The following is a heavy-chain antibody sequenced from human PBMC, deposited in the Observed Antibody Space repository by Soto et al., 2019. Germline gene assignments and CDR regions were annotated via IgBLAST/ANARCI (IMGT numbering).Heavy chain of an antibody. CDR1: GGTFSSYA. J-gene: IGHJ6*02. D-gene: IGHD2-15*01. CDR2: IIPIFGTA. V-gene: IGHV1-69*06. Sequence: SVKVSCKASGGTFSSYAISWVRQAPGQGLEWMGGIIPIFGTANYAQKFQGRVMTTADKSTSTAYMELSSLRSEDTAVYYCARDQGYCSGGSCYPLYFYGMDVWGQGTTVTVSS. CDR3: ARDQGYCSGGSCYPLYFYGMDV.